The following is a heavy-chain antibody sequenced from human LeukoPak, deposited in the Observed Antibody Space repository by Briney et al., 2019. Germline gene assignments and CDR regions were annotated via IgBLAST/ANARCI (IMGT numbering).Heavy chain of an antibody. CDR1: GGSISSGGYY. CDR2: IYYSGST. Sequence: SETLSLTCTVSGGSISSGGYYWSWIRQHPGKGLEWIGYIYYSGSTYYNPSLKSRVTISVDTSKNQFSLKLSSVTAADTAVYYCARDSVEYYDFWSGSSPHDAFDIWGQGTMVTVSS. V-gene: IGHV4-31*03. D-gene: IGHD3-3*01. CDR3: ARDSVEYYDFWSGSSPHDAFDI. J-gene: IGHJ3*02.